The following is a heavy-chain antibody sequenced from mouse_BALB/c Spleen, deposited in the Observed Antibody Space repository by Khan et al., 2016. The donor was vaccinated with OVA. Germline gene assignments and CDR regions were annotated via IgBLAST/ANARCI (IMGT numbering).Heavy chain of an antibody. CDR1: GYTFTTYW. CDR3: ASYRYDYFDY. V-gene: IGHV1-87*01. J-gene: IGHJ2*01. CDR2: IYPGDGDT. D-gene: IGHD2-14*01. Sequence: QIQLVQSGAELARPGASVKLSCKASGYTFTTYWMQWVKQRPGQGLEWLGTIYPGDGDTRYTQNFKDKATLTADKSSSAAYMQLSSLASEASAVYYFASYRYDYFDYWGQGTTLTVSS.